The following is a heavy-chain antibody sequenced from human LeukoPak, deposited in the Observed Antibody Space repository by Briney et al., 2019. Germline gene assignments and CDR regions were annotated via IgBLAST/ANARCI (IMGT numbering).Heavy chain of an antibody. CDR2: INHSGST. CDR1: GGSFSGYY. V-gene: IGHV4-34*01. Sequence: SETLSLTCAVYGGSFSGYYWSWIRQPPGKGLEWIGEINHSGSTNYNPSLKSRVTISVDTSKNQFSLKLSSVTAADTAVYYCARGYSGSYYYYYYYYMDVWGKGTTVTVSS. J-gene: IGHJ6*03. D-gene: IGHD1-26*01. CDR3: ARGYSGSYYYYYYYYMDV.